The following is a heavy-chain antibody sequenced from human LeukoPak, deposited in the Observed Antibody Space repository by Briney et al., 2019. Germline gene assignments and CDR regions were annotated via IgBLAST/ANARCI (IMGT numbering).Heavy chain of an antibody. CDR1: GFTFSSYR. Sequence: GSLRLSCAASGFTFSSYRMNWVRQAPGKGLEWVSYISSSNTIYYADSVKGRFTISRDNTKNSLYLHMNSLRAEDTAVYYCARDRTFDYWGQGTLVTVSS. J-gene: IGHJ4*02. V-gene: IGHV3-48*04. CDR2: ISSSNTI. CDR3: ARDRTFDY.